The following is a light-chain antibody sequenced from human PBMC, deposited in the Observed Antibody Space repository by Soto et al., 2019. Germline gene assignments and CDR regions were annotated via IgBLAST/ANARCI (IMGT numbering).Light chain of an antibody. V-gene: IGKV1-5*01. CDR3: QQYNSYSPWT. CDR2: HAS. J-gene: IGKJ1*01. Sequence: DIQMTQFPSTLSASVGDRVPITCRAGQSISSWLAWYQQKPGKAPKLLIYHASSLESGVPSRFSGSGSGTEFTLTISSLQPDDFATYYCQQYNSYSPWTFGQGTKVDIK. CDR1: QSISSW.